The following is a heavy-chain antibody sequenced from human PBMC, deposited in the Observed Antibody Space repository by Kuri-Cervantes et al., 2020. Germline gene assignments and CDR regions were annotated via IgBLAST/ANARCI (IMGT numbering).Heavy chain of an antibody. J-gene: IGHJ1*01. D-gene: IGHD4-11*01. CDR2: IKYDGSEK. CDR1: GFTFSDYW. Sequence: GGSLRLSCAASGFTFSDYWMSWVRQTPGKGLEWAATIKYDGSEKLYVDSVKGRFTISRDNAKNSLSLQMDSLRAEDTAVYYCAKDRKDYSNYVAEYFQHWGQGTLVTVSS. CDR3: AKDRKDYSNYVAEYFQH. V-gene: IGHV3-7*01.